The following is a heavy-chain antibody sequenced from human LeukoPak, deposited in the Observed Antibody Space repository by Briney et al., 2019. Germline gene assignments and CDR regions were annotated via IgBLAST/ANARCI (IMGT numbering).Heavy chain of an antibody. V-gene: IGHV1-2*02. CDR2: INPNTGGT. J-gene: IGHJ3*02. Sequence: GASVKVSCKASGYTFTAHYMHWVRQAPGQGLEWMGWINPNTGGTHYAQKFQGRVTMTGDTSVSTVYMELNRLRSDDMAVYYCARDFGWREHAFDIRGQGTMVTVSS. D-gene: IGHD3-9*01. CDR1: GYTFTAHY. CDR3: ARDFGWREHAFDI.